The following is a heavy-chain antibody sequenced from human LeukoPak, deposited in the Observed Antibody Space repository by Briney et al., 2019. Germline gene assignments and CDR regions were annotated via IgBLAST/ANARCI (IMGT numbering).Heavy chain of an antibody. Sequence: ASVKVSCKASGYTFTGYYMHWVRQAPGQGLEWMGWINPNSGGTNYAQKFQGRVTMTRDTSISTAYMELSRLRSDDTAVYYCARDRWFGELFAAPAGTWGQGTLVTVSS. D-gene: IGHD3-10*01. CDR1: GYTFTGYY. CDR3: ARDRWFGELFAAPAGT. CDR2: INPNSGGT. J-gene: IGHJ5*02. V-gene: IGHV1-2*02.